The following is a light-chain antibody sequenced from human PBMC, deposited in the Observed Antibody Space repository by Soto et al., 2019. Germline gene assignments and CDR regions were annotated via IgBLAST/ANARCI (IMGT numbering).Light chain of an antibody. Sequence: QSALTQPASVSGSPGQSFTISCTGSSSDIGAFNYVAWYQQHPGKAPKLIIHGVTNRPSGVSSRFSGSKSDYTASLTISGLQAEDEADYYCSSYTTAFFYVFGTGTKLTVL. CDR3: SSYTTAFFYV. CDR1: SSDIGAFNY. V-gene: IGLV2-14*01. J-gene: IGLJ1*01. CDR2: GVT.